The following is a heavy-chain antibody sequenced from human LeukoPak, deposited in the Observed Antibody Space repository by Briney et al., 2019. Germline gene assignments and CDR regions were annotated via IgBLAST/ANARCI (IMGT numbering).Heavy chain of an antibody. V-gene: IGHV1-69*13. CDR2: IIPIFGTA. Sequence: SVKVSCKASGGTFISYAISWVRQAPGQGLEWMGGIIPIFGTANYAQKFQGRVTITADESTSTAYMELSSLRSEDTAVYYCARAPHWYYDSSGYLDYRGQGTLVTVSS. J-gene: IGHJ4*02. CDR3: ARAPHWYYDSSGYLDY. CDR1: GGTFISYA. D-gene: IGHD3-22*01.